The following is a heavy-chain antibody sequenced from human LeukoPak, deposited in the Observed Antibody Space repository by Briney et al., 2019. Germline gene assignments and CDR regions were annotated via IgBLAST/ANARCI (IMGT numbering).Heavy chain of an antibody. J-gene: IGHJ4*02. CDR2: IKQDGSER. D-gene: IGHD6-13*01. CDR1: DFTFGHYW. CDR3: AREWGQQHDY. V-gene: IGHV3-7*01. Sequence: GGSLRLSCAASDFTFGHYWMSWVRQAPGKGLEWVANIKQDGSERYYLDSVKGRFTISRDNPKNSLYLQVNSLRAEDTAVYYCAREWGQQHDYWGQGTLVTVSS.